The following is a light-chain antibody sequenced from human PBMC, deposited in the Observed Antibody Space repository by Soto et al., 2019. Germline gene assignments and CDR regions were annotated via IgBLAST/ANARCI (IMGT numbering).Light chain of an antibody. CDR3: QQRSSWPLT. V-gene: IGKV3-11*01. J-gene: IGKJ4*01. CDR1: QSVSSY. Sequence: EIVLTQSPAILSLSPGERATLSCRASQSVSSYLAWYQQKPGQAPSLLIYDASNRATAIPARFSGSGSGTDFTLSFSSLEPEEFAVYYCQQRSSWPLTFGGGTKVYIK. CDR2: DAS.